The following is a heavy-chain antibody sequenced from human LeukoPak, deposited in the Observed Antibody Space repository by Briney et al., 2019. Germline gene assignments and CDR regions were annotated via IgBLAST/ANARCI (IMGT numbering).Heavy chain of an antibody. V-gene: IGHV3-30*02. Sequence: GGSLRLSCAASGFTFSFYGMHWVRQAPGKGLEWVAFIRYDGSNQYYADSVKGRFTISRDNSKNTLYLQMSSLRAEDTAVYYCARKLDYYGSGRELDYWGQGTLVTVSS. CDR3: ARKLDYYGSGRELDY. CDR2: IRYDGSNQ. D-gene: IGHD3-10*01. CDR1: GFTFSFYG. J-gene: IGHJ4*02.